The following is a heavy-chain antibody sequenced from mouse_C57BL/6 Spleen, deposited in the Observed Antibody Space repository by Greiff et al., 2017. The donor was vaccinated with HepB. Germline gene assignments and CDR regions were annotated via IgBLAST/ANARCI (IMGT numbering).Heavy chain of an antibody. CDR3: ARTDYGYYFDY. V-gene: IGHV5-17*01. CDR2: ISSGSSTT. J-gene: IGHJ2*01. Sequence: EVQLQQSGGGLVKPGGSLKLSCAASGFTFSDYGMHWVRQAPEKGLEWVAYISSGSSTTYYADTVKGRFTISRDNAKNTLFLQMTSLRSEDTAMYYCARTDYGYYFDYWGQGTTLTVSS. D-gene: IGHD2-4*01. CDR1: GFTFSDYG.